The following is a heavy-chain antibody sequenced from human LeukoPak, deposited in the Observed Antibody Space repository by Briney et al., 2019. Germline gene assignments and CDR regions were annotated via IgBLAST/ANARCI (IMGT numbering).Heavy chain of an antibody. V-gene: IGHV3-30*02. CDR1: GFTFSSYG. CDR3: AKLDYGDYVLGY. CDR2: IRYDGSNK. Sequence: GGSLRLSCAASGFTFSSYGMHWVRQAPGKGLEWVAFIRYDGSNKYYADSVKGRFTISRDNSKNTLYLQMNSLRAEDTAVYYCAKLDYGDYVLGYWGQGTLVTVSS. J-gene: IGHJ4*02. D-gene: IGHD4-17*01.